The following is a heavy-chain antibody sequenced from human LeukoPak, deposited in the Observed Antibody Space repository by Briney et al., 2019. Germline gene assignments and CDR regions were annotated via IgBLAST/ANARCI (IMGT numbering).Heavy chain of an antibody. CDR1: GFTFDDYG. D-gene: IGHD3-22*01. J-gene: IGHJ3*02. CDR3: ARVVVVTPLRAFDI. CDR2: INWNGGST. Sequence: GGSLRLSCAASGFTFDDYGMSWVRQAPGKGLEWVSGINWNGGSTGYADSVKGRFTISRDNAKNSLYLQMNSLRAEDTALSYCARVVVVTPLRAFDIWGQGTMVTVSS. V-gene: IGHV3-20*04.